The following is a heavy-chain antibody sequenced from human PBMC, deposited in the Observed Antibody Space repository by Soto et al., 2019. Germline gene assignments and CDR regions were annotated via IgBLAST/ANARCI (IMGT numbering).Heavy chain of an antibody. Sequence: GESLKISCKGSGYSFTSYCIGWVRQMPGKGLEWMGIIYPGDSDTRYSPSFQGQVTISADKSISTAYLQWSSLKASDTAMYYCARQSCSSTSCYVYWFDPWGQGTLVTVS. V-gene: IGHV5-51*01. CDR3: ARQSCSSTSCYVYWFDP. D-gene: IGHD2-2*01. J-gene: IGHJ5*02. CDR1: GYSFTSYC. CDR2: IYPGDSDT.